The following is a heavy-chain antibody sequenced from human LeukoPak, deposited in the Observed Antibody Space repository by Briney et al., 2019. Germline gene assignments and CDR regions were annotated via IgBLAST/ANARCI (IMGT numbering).Heavy chain of an antibody. CDR2: IYHSGST. D-gene: IGHD6-19*01. V-gene: IGHV4-4*02. CDR3: ARGSGIAVAGTNFDY. CDR1: GGSISSSNW. J-gene: IGHJ4*02. Sequence: SGTLSLTCAVSGGSISSSNWWSWVRQPPGKGLEWIGAIYHSGSTNYNPSLKSRVTISVDKSKNQFPLKLSSVTAADTAVYYCARGSGIAVAGTNFDYWGQGTLVTVSS.